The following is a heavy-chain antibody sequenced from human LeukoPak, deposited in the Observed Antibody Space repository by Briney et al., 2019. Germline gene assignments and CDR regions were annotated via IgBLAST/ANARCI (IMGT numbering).Heavy chain of an antibody. Sequence: SETLFLTCTVSGGSISSGSYYWSWIRQPAGKGLEWIGRIYTSGSTNYNPSLKSRVTISVDTSKNQFSLKLSSVTAADTAVYYCARGTVTTRWYFDLWGRGTLVTVSS. CDR1: GGSISSGSYY. CDR3: ARGTVTTRWYFDL. V-gene: IGHV4-61*02. J-gene: IGHJ2*01. D-gene: IGHD4-17*01. CDR2: IYTSGST.